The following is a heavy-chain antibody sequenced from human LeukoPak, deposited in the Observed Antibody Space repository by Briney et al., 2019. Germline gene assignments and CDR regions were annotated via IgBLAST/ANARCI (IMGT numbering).Heavy chain of an antibody. CDR2: INPSGGST. Sequence: GASVKVCCKASGYTFTSYYMHWGGRAPGQGLEWIGIINPSGGSTSYAQKFQGRVTMTRDTSTSTVYIELSSLRSEDTAVYYCARDLTDGQQLPRGHGYFDYWGQGTLVTVSS. D-gene: IGHD6-13*01. CDR3: ARDLTDGQQLPRGHGYFDY. CDR1: GYTFTSYY. J-gene: IGHJ4*02. V-gene: IGHV1-46*01.